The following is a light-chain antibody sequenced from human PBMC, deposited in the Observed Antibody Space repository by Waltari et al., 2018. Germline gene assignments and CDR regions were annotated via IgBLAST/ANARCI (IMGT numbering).Light chain of an antibody. CDR3: GTWDLSLNSGV. CDR2: ETN. J-gene: IGLJ3*02. Sequence: QSVLTQPPSLSAAPGQRVTISYSGTAPNIGINHVSWYQQFPGTAPKLLIHETNKRPSGIPDRFSGSKSGASATLDITGLQTGDEADYYCGTWDLSLNSGVFGGGTKLTVL. CDR1: APNIGINH. V-gene: IGLV1-51*02.